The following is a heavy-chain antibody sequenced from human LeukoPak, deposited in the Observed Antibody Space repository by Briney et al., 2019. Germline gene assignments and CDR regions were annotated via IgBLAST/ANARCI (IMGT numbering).Heavy chain of an antibody. V-gene: IGHV1-2*02. CDR2: INPNSGGT. Sequence: ASVKVSCKASGYTFTGYYMHWVRQAPGQGLEWMGWINPNSGGTNYAQKFQGRVTTTRDTSISTAYMELSRLRSDDTAVYYCARDSYGDYVYYFDYWGQGTLVTVSS. CDR3: ARDSYGDYVYYFDY. J-gene: IGHJ4*02. D-gene: IGHD4-17*01. CDR1: GYTFTGYY.